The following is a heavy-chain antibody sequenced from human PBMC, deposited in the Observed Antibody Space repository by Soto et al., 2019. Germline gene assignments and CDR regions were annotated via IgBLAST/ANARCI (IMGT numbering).Heavy chain of an antibody. J-gene: IGHJ5*02. Sequence: SETLSLTCAVYGGSFSGYYWSWIRQPPGKGLEWIGEINHSGSTNYNPSLKSRVIISVDTSKNQFSLKLSSVTAADTAVYYCARRGGSGIVVVVAATRWFDPWGQGTLVTVSS. CDR1: GGSFSGYY. D-gene: IGHD2-15*01. V-gene: IGHV4-34*01. CDR2: INHSGST. CDR3: ARRGGSGIVVVVAATRWFDP.